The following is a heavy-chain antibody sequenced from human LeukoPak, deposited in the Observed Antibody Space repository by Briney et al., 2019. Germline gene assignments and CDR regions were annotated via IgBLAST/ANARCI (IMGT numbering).Heavy chain of an antibody. D-gene: IGHD5-18*01. CDR1: GFTFSSYS. Sequence: PGGSLRLSCAASGFTFSSYSMNWVRQAPGKGLEWVSSISSSSSYIYYADSVKGRFNISRDNAKNSLYLQMNSLRAEDTAVYYCARLGYSYGYGAFDIWGQGTMVTVSS. CDR2: ISSSSSYI. V-gene: IGHV3-21*01. J-gene: IGHJ3*02. CDR3: ARLGYSYGYGAFDI.